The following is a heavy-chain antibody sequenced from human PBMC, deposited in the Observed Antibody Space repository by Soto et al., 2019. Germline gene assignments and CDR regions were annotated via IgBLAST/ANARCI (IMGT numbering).Heavy chain of an antibody. J-gene: IGHJ2*01. CDR1: GFTFSSYA. CDR2: ISYDGSNK. D-gene: IGHD6-19*01. CDR3: ARGGRGGSGRRGL. Sequence: QVQLVESGGGVVQPGRSLRLSCAASGFTFSSYAMHWVRQAPGKGLEWVAVISYDGSNKYYADSVKGRFTISRDNSKNTLYLQINRLRAEDTAVYYCARGGRGGSGRRGLWGRGTLVTVSS. V-gene: IGHV3-30-3*01.